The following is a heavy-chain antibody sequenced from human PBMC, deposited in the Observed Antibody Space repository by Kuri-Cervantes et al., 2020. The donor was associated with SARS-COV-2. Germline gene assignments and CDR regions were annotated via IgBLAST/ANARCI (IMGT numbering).Heavy chain of an antibody. CDR3: AKSGVGATSGGTFDY. V-gene: IGHV3-23*01. Sequence: GGSLRLSCAASGFTFSSYAMSWVRQAPGKGLEWVSAISGSGGSTYYADSVKGRFTISRDNSKNTLYLQMNSLRAEDTAVYYCAKSGVGATSGGTFDYWGQGTLITFSS. J-gene: IGHJ4*02. D-gene: IGHD1-26*01. CDR2: ISGSGGST. CDR1: GFTFSSYA.